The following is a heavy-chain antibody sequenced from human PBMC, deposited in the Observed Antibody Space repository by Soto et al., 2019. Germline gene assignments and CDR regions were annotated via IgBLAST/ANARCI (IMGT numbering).Heavy chain of an antibody. CDR2: IYYSGTT. Sequence: SETLSLTCTVSGGSISSGDYSWSWVRQHPGKGLEWIGYIYYSGTTYYNPSLKSRVTMSVDPSKNQFSLKLSSVTAADTAVYYCAGAYDIMEGYFEYWSQGTLVTVSS. D-gene: IGHD3-22*01. J-gene: IGHJ4*02. CDR1: GGSISSGDYS. V-gene: IGHV4-31*03. CDR3: AGAYDIMEGYFEY.